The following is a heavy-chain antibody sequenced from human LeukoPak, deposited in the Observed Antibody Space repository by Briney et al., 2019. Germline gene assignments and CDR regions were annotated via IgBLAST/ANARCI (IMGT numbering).Heavy chain of an antibody. V-gene: IGHV4-34*01. CDR1: AGSFSTFY. D-gene: IGHD3-10*01. Sequence: SETLSLTCAVYAGSFSTFYWSWIRQPPGQGLEWCGEINHTGGTTYNQSLKSRITITVDTSKHQFSLKLSSVTAADTAIYYCARLLRLNVVRGVNAFDIWGQGTTVTVSS. CDR3: ARLLRLNVVRGVNAFDI. J-gene: IGHJ3*02. CDR2: INHTGGT.